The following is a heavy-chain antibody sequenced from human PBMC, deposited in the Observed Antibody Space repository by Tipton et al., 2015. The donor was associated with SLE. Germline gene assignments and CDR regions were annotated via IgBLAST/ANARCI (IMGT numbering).Heavy chain of an antibody. CDR1: GVSVSSNTVA. CDR3: ARGTFSAFDL. D-gene: IGHD2/OR15-2a*01. Sequence: GLVKPSQTLSLTCAISGVSVSSNTVAWNWIRQSPSSGLEWLGRTYYRSKWYYDYALSLKSRITIHPDTSKNQFSLQLNSMTPEDTAAYYCARGTFSAFDLCGQGTLVTVSS. V-gene: IGHV6-1*01. CDR2: TYYRSKWYY. J-gene: IGHJ3*01.